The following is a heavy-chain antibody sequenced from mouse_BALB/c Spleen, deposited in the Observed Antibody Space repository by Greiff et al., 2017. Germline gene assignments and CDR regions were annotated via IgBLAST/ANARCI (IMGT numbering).Heavy chain of an antibody. J-gene: IGHJ3*01. D-gene: IGHD2-1*01. CDR3: YGNWAWFAY. CDR2: ISSGGST. CDR1: GFTFSSYA. Sequence: EVQLVESGGGLVKPGGSLKLSCAASGFTFSSYAMSWVRQTPEKRLEWVASISSGGSTYYPDSVKGRFTISRDNARNILYLQMSSLRSEDTAMYYCYGNWAWFAYWGQGTLVTVSA. V-gene: IGHV5-6-5*01.